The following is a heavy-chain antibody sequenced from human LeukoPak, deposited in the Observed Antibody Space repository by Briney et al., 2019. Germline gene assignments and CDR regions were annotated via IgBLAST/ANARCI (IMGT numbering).Heavy chain of an antibody. J-gene: IGHJ4*02. Sequence: GGSLRLSCAASGFTFNNFPMSWVRQVPGKGLEWVSSISGSGGTTYYAGSVRGRFTISRDNAKKTLFLHMRSLRAEDTAVYYCAKGYLYGPVCDSWGQGILVTVSS. CDR1: GFTFNNFP. D-gene: IGHD2/OR15-2a*01. CDR3: AKGYLYGPVCDS. CDR2: ISGSGGTT. V-gene: IGHV3-23*01.